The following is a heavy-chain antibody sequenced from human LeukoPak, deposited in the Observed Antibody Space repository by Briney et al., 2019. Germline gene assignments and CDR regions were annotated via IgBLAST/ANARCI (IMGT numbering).Heavy chain of an antibody. CDR3: ARDWGFGELLFDY. V-gene: IGHV3-23*01. CDR1: GFTFRSYG. CDR2: ISGSGGKT. J-gene: IGHJ4*02. Sequence: GGSLRLSCEASGFTFRSYGMSWVRQAPGKGLEWVSVISGSGGKTDYADSVKGRFTISRDNSKNTLYLQMNSLRAEDTAVYYCARDWGFGELLFDYWGQGTLVTVSS. D-gene: IGHD3-10*01.